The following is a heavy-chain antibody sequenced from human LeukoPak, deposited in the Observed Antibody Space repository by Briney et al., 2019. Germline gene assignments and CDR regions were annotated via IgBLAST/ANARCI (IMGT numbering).Heavy chain of an antibody. CDR1: GYTFTSYA. CDR3: ARDGRPLSSGSYVPPNDY. V-gene: IGHV7-4-1*02. CDR2: INTNTGNP. Sequence: ASVKVSCKASGYTFTSYAMNRVRQAPGQGLEWMGWINTNTGNPTYAQGFTGRFVFSLDTSVSTAYLQISSLKAEDTAVYYCARDGRPLSSGSYVPPNDYWGQGTLVTVSS. D-gene: IGHD3-10*01. J-gene: IGHJ4*02.